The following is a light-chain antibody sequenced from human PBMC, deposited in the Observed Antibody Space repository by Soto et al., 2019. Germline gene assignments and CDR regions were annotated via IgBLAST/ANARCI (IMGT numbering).Light chain of an antibody. CDR3: CSYGGSMAV. V-gene: IGLV2-23*02. J-gene: IGLJ7*01. Sequence: QSALTQPASVSGSPGQSITISCTGTSSDVGSHNLVSWYQQHPGQAPKLMIYEVSKRPLGVSARFSASKSGNTASLTISGHQAEDEADYYCCSYGGSMAVFGGGTQLTVL. CDR2: EVS. CDR1: SSDVGSHNL.